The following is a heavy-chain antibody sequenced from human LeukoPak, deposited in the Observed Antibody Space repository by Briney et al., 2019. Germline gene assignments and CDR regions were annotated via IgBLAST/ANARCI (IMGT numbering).Heavy chain of an antibody. CDR1: GGTFSSYA. J-gene: IGHJ6*02. Sequence: ASVKVSCKASGGTFSSYAISWVRQAPGQGLEWMGRIIPILGIANYAQKFQGRVTITADKSTSTAYMELSSLRSEDTAVYYCARDSRYYYGSGSYSPIDNYYYYGMDVWGQGTTVTVSS. CDR2: IIPILGIA. V-gene: IGHV1-69*04. CDR3: ARDSRYYYGSGSYSPIDNYYYYGMDV. D-gene: IGHD3-10*01.